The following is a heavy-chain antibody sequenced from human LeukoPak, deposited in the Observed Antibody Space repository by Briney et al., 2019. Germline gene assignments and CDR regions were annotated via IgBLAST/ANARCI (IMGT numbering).Heavy chain of an antibody. CDR1: GGSFSGYY. Sequence: SETLSLTCAVYGGSFSGYYWSWIRQPPGKGLEWIGEINHSGSTNYNPSLKSRVTISVDTSKNQFSLKLSSVTAADTAVYYCAGGLPYYDSSGYYLGLGNLDYWGQGTLVTVSS. CDR2: INHSGST. CDR3: AGGLPYYDSSGYYLGLGNLDY. V-gene: IGHV4-34*01. J-gene: IGHJ4*02. D-gene: IGHD3-22*01.